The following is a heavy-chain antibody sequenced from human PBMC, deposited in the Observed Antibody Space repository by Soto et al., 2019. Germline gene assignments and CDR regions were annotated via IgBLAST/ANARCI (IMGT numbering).Heavy chain of an antibody. J-gene: IGHJ3*02. Sequence: EVQLLESGGGLVQPGGSLTLSCAASGFTLSNYAMSWVRQTPGKGLEWVSIISGSGGSTYYADSVKGRFTISRDNSKNTLYLQMNSLRAEDTAVYYCAKDLGIYAFDIWGQGTMVTVSS. V-gene: IGHV3-23*01. CDR1: GFTLSNYA. CDR3: AKDLGIYAFDI. CDR2: ISGSGGST.